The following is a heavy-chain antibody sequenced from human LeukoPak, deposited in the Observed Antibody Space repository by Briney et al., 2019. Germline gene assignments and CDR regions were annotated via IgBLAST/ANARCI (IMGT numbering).Heavy chain of an antibody. CDR1: GGSISSHY. Sequence: PSETLSLTCTVSGGSISSHYWSWIRQPPGKGLEWIGYIYYSGSTYYNPSLKSRVTISVDTSKNQFSLKLSSVTAADTAVYYCAGDEDYWGQGTLVTVSS. CDR3: AGDEDY. V-gene: IGHV4-59*06. CDR2: IYYSGST. J-gene: IGHJ4*02. D-gene: IGHD5-24*01.